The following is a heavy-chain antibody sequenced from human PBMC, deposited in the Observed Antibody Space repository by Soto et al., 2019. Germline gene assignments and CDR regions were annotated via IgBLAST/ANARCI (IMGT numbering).Heavy chain of an antibody. J-gene: IGHJ4*02. V-gene: IGHV4-30-2*01. Sequence: QVQLQESGSRLVKPSQPLSLTCSVSDNSMSTRGFSWSWVRQAPGQGLEWIGYIYQSGFTAYNPSLRSRVTISIDTSKRQFSLSLSSVTAEDTAVYYCARGEISDFDFWGQGTLGTVSA. CDR3: ARGEISDFDF. CDR1: DNSMSTRGFS. D-gene: IGHD3-16*01. CDR2: IYQSGFT.